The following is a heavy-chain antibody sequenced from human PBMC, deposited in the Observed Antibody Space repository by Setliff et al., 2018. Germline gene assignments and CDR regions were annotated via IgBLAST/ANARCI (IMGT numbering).Heavy chain of an antibody. Sequence: PGGSLRLSCAASGFTFSSYAMSWVRQAPGKGLEWVSAISASGGSTYYADFAKGRFTVSRDNSKNTLYLQMNSLRAEDTAVYYCARGSGSYYYWGQGTLVTVSS. CDR3: ARGSGSYYY. D-gene: IGHD1-26*01. J-gene: IGHJ4*02. CDR1: GFTFSSYA. CDR2: ISASGGST. V-gene: IGHV3-23*01.